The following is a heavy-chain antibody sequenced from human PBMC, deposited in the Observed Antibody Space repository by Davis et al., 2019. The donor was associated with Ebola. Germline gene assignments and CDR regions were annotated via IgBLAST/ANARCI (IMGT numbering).Heavy chain of an antibody. J-gene: IGHJ2*01. D-gene: IGHD2-21*02. CDR1: GFTFSSYW. V-gene: IGHV3-7*01. Sequence: GGSLRLSCAASGFTFSSYWMFWVRQSPERGLEWVATIKEDGSEKYYVDSVKGRFTVSRDNAKNSLYLQMNSLRAEDTAVYYCVRDPALVVTGGGWFFGLWGRGTLVTVSS. CDR3: VRDPALVVTGGGWFFGL. CDR2: IKEDGSEK.